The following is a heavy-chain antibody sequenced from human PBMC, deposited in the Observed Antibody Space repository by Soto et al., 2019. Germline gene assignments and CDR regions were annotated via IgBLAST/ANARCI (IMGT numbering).Heavy chain of an antibody. V-gene: IGHV3-21*01. D-gene: IGHD3-10*01. CDR3: ATQWFGELTRDY. CDR2: ISSSSSYI. CDR1: GFTFSSYN. J-gene: IGHJ4*02. Sequence: GGSLRLSCAASGFTFSSYNMNWVRQAPGKGLEWVSSISSSSSYIYYADSVKGRFTISRDNAKNSLYLQMNSLGAEDTAVYYCATQWFGELTRDYWGQGTLVTVSS.